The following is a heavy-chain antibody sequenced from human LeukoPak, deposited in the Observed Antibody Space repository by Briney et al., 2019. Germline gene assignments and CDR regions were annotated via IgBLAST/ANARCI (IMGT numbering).Heavy chain of an antibody. D-gene: IGHD1-1*01. CDR2: ISWDSGSS. CDR3: VKDLRLDLHLDTFHI. V-gene: IGHV3-9*01. CDR1: GFNLDDYA. J-gene: IGHJ3*02. Sequence: GGSLRLSCAASGFNLDDYAMHWVWQAPGKGLEWVSSISWDSGSSVYVDSVKGRFTISRDNAKNSLYLQMDSLTPEDSALYYCVKDLRLDLHLDTFHIWGRGTRVTVSS.